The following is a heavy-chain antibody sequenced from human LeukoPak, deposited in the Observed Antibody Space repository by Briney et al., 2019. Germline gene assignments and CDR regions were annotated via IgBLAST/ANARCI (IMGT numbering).Heavy chain of an antibody. CDR2: ISTYNGDT. J-gene: IGHJ4*02. V-gene: IGHV1-18*01. CDR3: ARDGVFSGAYALGY. Sequence: ASVKVSCKASGYTFINYNINWVRQAPGQGLEWMGWISTYNGDTDSAQRLQGRVTMTTDTSTSTAYMELRSLRSDDTAVYYCARDGVFSGAYALGYWGQGTLVTVSS. D-gene: IGHD3-16*01. CDR1: GYTFINYN.